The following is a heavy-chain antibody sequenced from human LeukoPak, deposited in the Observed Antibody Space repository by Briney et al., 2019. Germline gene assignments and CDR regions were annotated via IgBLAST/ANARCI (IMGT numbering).Heavy chain of an antibody. D-gene: IGHD4-17*01. CDR3: TRYYGDSFFHY. CDR1: GFSISFYG. V-gene: IGHV3-23*01. Sequence: GGSLRLSCAASGFSISFYGMSWVRQAPGKGLEWVSGISGDSGHIYYADSVRGRFTISRDNSNNTVFLQTNSLRAEDTATYFCTRYYGDSFFHYWGPGTLVTVSS. J-gene: IGHJ4*02. CDR2: ISGDSGHI.